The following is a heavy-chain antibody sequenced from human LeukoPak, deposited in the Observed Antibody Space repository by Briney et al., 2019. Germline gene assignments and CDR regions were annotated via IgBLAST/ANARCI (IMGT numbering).Heavy chain of an antibody. Sequence: ASVKASCKASGYTFTSYYMHWVRQAPGQGLEWMGIINPSGGSTSYAQKFQGRVTMTRDTSTSTVYMELSSLRSEDTAVYYCARDTLKRDGYTHDMLYYFDYWGQGTLVTVSS. D-gene: IGHD5-24*01. CDR1: GYTFTSYY. CDR2: INPSGGST. J-gene: IGHJ4*02. V-gene: IGHV1-46*01. CDR3: ARDTLKRDGYTHDMLYYFDY.